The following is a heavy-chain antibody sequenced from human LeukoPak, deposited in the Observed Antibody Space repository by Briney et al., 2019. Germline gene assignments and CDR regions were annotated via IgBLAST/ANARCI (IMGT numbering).Heavy chain of an antibody. CDR2: INPNSGGT. CDR1: GDTFTVDY. Sequence: WASVTVSCTASGDTFTVDYMHWGRQAPGQGGEWMGWINPNSGGTNYAQKFQGRVTMTRDTSISTAYMELSRLRSDDTAVYYCARLLRFLEWVSYYGMDVWGQGTTVTVSS. V-gene: IGHV1-2*02. D-gene: IGHD3-3*01. CDR3: ARLLRFLEWVSYYGMDV. J-gene: IGHJ6*02.